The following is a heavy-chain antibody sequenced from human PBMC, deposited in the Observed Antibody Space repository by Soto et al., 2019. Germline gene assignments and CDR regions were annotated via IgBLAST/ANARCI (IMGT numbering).Heavy chain of an antibody. CDR3: ARAGSGWFNYYGMDV. CDR1: GGSISSSSYY. J-gene: IGHJ6*02. V-gene: IGHV4-39*07. Sequence: SETLSLTCTVSGGSISSSSYYWGWIRQPPGKGLEWIGSIYYSGSTYYNPSLKSRVTISVDTSKNQFSLKLSSVTAADTAVYYCARAGSGWFNYYGMDVWGQGTTVT. CDR2: IYYSGST. D-gene: IGHD6-19*01.